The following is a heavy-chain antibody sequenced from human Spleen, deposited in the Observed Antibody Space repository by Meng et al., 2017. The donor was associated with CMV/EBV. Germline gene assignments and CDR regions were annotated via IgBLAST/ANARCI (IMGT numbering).Heavy chain of an antibody. V-gene: IGHV4-39*07. D-gene: IGHD1-7*01. J-gene: IGHJ5*02. Sequence: GSLRLSCAVTGGSISSRNHYWGWIRQPPGKGLEWIGNIYYSGSAYYNPSLKSRATISVDASKNHLSLKLNSVTAADTAVYYCARGGTTLGPWFDPWGQGTLVTVSS. CDR2: IYYSGSA. CDR1: GGSISSRNHY. CDR3: ARGGTTLGPWFDP.